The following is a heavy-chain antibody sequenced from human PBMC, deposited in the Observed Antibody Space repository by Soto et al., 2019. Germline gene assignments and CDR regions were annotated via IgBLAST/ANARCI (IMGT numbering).Heavy chain of an antibody. CDR2: IYPGDSDT. CDR3: ARHRYSSSSNYYFYYYMDV. D-gene: IGHD6-6*01. CDR1: GYSFTSYW. J-gene: IGHJ6*03. V-gene: IGHV5-51*01. Sequence: GKSLKISCKGCGYSFTSYWIGWVRQMPGKGLEWMGIIYPGDSDTRYSPSFQGQVTISADKSISTAYLQWSSLKASDTAMYYCARHRYSSSSNYYFYYYMDVWGKGTTATVSS.